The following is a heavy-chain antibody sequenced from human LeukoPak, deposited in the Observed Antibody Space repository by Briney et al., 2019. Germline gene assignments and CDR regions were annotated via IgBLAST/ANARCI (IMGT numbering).Heavy chain of an antibody. CDR1: GLTFSSYA. CDR3: TRRLDD. CDR2: ISGSGIST. Sequence: GGSLRLSCAASGLTFSSYAMSWVRQAPGKGLEWVSAISGSGISTYYADSVKGRFTISRDNAQNSLYLQMNGLRVEDTAVYYCTRRLDDWGQGTLVTVSS. V-gene: IGHV3-23*01. J-gene: IGHJ4*02. D-gene: IGHD3-16*01.